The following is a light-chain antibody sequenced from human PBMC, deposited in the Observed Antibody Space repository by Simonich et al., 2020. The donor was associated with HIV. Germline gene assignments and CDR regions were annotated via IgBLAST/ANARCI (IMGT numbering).Light chain of an antibody. CDR1: QSVSSY. V-gene: IGKV3D-15*01. CDR2: DAS. CDR3: QQYNDWPRT. Sequence: EIVMTQSPATLSVSPGARATLSCRASQSVSSYLAWYQQKPGQAPRLLIYDASNRATGIPARCSGSGSGTELTLTISSLQSEDFAVYYCQQYNDWPRTFGQGTKVEIK. J-gene: IGKJ1*01.